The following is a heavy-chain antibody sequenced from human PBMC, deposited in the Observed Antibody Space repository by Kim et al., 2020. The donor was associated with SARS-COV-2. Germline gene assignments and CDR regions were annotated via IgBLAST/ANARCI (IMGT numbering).Heavy chain of an antibody. D-gene: IGHD3-10*01. V-gene: IGHV1-69*01. J-gene: IGHJ6*02. Sequence: AQKFQGRVTITADESTSTAYMELSSLRSEDTAVYYCSTYYGSGSYYTDVWGQGTTVTVSS. CDR3: STYYGSGSYYTDV.